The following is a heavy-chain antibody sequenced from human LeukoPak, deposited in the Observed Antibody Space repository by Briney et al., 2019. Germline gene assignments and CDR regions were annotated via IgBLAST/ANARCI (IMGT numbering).Heavy chain of an antibody. CDR3: AREVQLSQKVLVSSFDI. D-gene: IGHD5-18*01. Sequence: ASVKVSCKASGGAFSSYAISWVRQAPGQGLEWMGRIIPILGIANYAQKFQGRVTITADKSTSTAYMELSSLRSEDTAVYYCAREVQLSQKVLVSSFDIWGQGTMVTVSS. V-gene: IGHV1-69*04. J-gene: IGHJ3*02. CDR2: IIPILGIA. CDR1: GGAFSSYA.